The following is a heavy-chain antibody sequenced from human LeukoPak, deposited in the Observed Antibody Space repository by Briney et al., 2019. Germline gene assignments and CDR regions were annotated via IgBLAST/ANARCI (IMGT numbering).Heavy chain of an antibody. CDR3: TRGKDGGNPYYYDY. CDR1: GFIFRDFA. D-gene: IGHD4-23*01. CDR2: VRGSPYGATT. J-gene: IGHJ4*02. V-gene: IGHV3-49*04. Sequence: GGSLRLSCTTSGFIFRDFAMTWVRQAPGKGLEWVGFVRGSPYGATTEYAASVKGGFAISRDDSKSIAYLQMNSLKTEDTGVYYCTRGKDGGNPYYYDYWGQGTLVIVSS.